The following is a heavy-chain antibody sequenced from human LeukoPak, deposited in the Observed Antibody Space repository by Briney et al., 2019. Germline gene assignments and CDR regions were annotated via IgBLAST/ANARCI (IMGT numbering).Heavy chain of an antibody. CDR2: INHSGST. CDR1: GGSFSGYY. V-gene: IGHV4-34*01. D-gene: IGHD2-15*01. J-gene: IGHJ5*02. Sequence: SETLSLTCAVYGGSFSGYYWSWIRQPPGKGLEWIGEINHSGSTNYNPSLKSRVIISVDTSKNQFSLKLSSVTAADTAVYYCASRYCSGGDCYSWFDPWGQGILVTVSS. CDR3: ASRYCSGGDCYSWFDP.